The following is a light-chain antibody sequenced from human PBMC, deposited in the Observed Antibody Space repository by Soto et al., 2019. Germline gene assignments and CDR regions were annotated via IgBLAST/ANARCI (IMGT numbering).Light chain of an antibody. J-gene: IGKJ4*01. Sequence: EIVLTQSPGTLSLSTGERATLSCRASQSVSISYLAWYQQKPGQAPRLLIYGASSRATVIPDRFSGSGSGTAFTLTISRLEPDDFAVYYCQQDGSLPLTFGGGTKVEIK. CDR1: QSVSISY. V-gene: IGKV3-20*01. CDR3: QQDGSLPLT. CDR2: GAS.